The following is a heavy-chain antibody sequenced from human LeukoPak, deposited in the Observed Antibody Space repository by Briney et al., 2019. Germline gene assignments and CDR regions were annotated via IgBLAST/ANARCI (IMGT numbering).Heavy chain of an antibody. J-gene: IGHJ6*03. CDR3: ARRVVTPNYYYYMDV. V-gene: IGHV5-51*01. Sequence: GESLKISCKGSGYSFTSYWIGWVRQMPGKGLEWMGIIYPGDSDTRYSPSFQGQVTISADKSISTAHLQWSSLKASDTAMYYCARRVVTPNYYYYMDVWGKGTTVTVSS. CDR1: GYSFTSYW. CDR2: IYPGDSDT. D-gene: IGHD4-23*01.